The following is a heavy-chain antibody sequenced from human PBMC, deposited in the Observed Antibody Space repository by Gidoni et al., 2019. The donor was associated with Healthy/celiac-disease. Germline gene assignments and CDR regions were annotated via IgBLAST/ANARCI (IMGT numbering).Heavy chain of an antibody. CDR3: ARGQNGYNLKYNFDY. V-gene: IGHV4-31*03. CDR2: IYYSGST. CDR1: GGSITSGGYY. D-gene: IGHD5-12*01. J-gene: IGHJ4*02. Sequence: QVQLQESGPGLVKPSQTLSLTCPVSGGSITSGGYYWSWIRQHPGKGLEWIGYIYYSGSTYYNPSLKSRVTISVDTSKNQFSLKLSSVTAADTAVYYCARGQNGYNLKYNFDYWGQGTLVTVSS.